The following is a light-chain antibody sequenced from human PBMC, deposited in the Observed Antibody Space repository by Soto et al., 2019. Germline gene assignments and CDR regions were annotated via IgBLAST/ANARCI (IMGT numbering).Light chain of an antibody. J-gene: IGKJ1*01. V-gene: IGKV1-5*03. CDR2: KAS. CDR1: QSIAWW. CDR3: QQYSSPWT. Sequence: DIQMTQSPSTLSASVGDRVTITCRASQSIAWWLAWYQQKPGKAPKLLIYKASILESGVPSRFSGSGSGTEFTITINSLHHDDIATYYFQQYSSPWTFGQGTKVEIK.